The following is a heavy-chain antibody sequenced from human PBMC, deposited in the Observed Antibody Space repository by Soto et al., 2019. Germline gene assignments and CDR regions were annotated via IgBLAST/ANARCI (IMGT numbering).Heavy chain of an antibody. Sequence: ASVKVSCKASGGTFSNYGINWVRQAPGQGLEWMGGVIPLFGAANYAQKFQGRVTITADASTSMVYMQLSSLRSEDTAVYYCAREQHDPYDASGYYFNWFDPWGQGTLVTVSS. D-gene: IGHD3-22*01. V-gene: IGHV1-69*13. CDR3: AREQHDPYDASGYYFNWFDP. J-gene: IGHJ5*02. CDR1: GGTFSNYG. CDR2: VIPLFGAA.